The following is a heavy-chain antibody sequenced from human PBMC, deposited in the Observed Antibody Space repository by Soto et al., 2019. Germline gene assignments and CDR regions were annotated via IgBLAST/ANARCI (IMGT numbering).Heavy chain of an antibody. Sequence: SGGSLRLSCAASGFTFSSYWMSWVRQAPGKGLEWVANIKQDGSEKYYVDSVKGRFTISRDNAKNSLYLQMNSLRAEDTAVYYCARVASGWYTRVLPPHYGMDVWGQGTTVTVSS. CDR3: ARVASGWYTRVLPPHYGMDV. CDR2: IKQDGSEK. CDR1: GFTFSSYW. V-gene: IGHV3-7*03. D-gene: IGHD6-19*01. J-gene: IGHJ6*02.